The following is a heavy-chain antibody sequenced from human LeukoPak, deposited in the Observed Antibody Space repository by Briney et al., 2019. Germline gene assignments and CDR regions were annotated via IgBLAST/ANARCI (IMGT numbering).Heavy chain of an antibody. CDR3: ARVHDYGDLRYLDY. Sequence: ASVKVSCKASGYTLMRYYMYWVRQAPGQGLEWMGIINPSGGSTTHAQKFQGRVAMTTDTSTSTVYMELSGLTPEDTAVYYCARVHDYGDLRYLDYWGQGTLVTVSS. J-gene: IGHJ4*02. V-gene: IGHV1-46*01. CDR2: INPSGGST. D-gene: IGHD4-17*01. CDR1: GYTLMRYY.